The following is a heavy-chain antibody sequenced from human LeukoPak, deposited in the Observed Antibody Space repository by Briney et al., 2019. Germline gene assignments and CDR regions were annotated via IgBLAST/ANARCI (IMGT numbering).Heavy chain of an antibody. CDR2: IIPIFGTA. J-gene: IGHJ4*02. CDR3: ARVRVSYPLYLVFDY. D-gene: IGHD3-16*01. V-gene: IGHV1-69*13. CDR1: GSTFSSYA. Sequence: ASVKVSCKASGSTFSSYAISWVRQAPGQGLEWMGGIIPIFGTANYAQKFQGRVTITADESTSTAYMELSSLRSEDTAVYYCARVRVSYPLYLVFDYWGQGTLVTVSS.